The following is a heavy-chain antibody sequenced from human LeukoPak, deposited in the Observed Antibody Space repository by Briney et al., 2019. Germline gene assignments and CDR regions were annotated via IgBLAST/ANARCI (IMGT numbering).Heavy chain of an antibody. D-gene: IGHD5-18*01. V-gene: IGHV5-51*01. CDR2: IYPGDSDT. J-gene: IGHJ4*02. Sequence: GESLKISCKGSGYSFTSYWIGWVRQMPGKGLEWMVIIYPGDSDTRYSPSFQGQVTISADKSISTAYLQWSSLKASDTAMYYCARISSGYSYGHGVSDYWGQGTLVTVSS. CDR3: ARISSGYSYGHGVSDY. CDR1: GYSFTSYW.